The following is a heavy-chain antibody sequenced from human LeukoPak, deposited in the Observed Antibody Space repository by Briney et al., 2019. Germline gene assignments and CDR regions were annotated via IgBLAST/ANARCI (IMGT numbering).Heavy chain of an antibody. J-gene: IGHJ4*02. V-gene: IGHV3-66*01. CDR3: ARDKFRGYFDY. CDR1: EFTVSTNY. Sequence: GGSLRLSCAASEFTVSTNYMNWVRQAPGKGLERVSAIYSGGTTYYADSVKGRFTISRDTSKNTLYLQMNSLRAEDTAVYYCARDKFRGYFDYWGQGTLVTVSS. CDR2: IYSGGTT. D-gene: IGHD3-10*01.